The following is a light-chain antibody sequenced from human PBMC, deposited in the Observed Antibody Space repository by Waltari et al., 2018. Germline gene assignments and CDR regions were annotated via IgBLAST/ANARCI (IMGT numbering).Light chain of an antibody. J-gene: IGLJ2*01. CDR2: GKN. CDR3: NSRDRSGNHLV. Sequence: SSELTQDPAVSVALGQTVRITCQGDSLSSYYASWYQQKPGQAPVLVIFGKNTRPSGIPDRFSGSSSGNTASLTITGAQAEDEADYYCNSRDRSGNHLVFGGGTKLTVL. V-gene: IGLV3-19*01. CDR1: SLSSYY.